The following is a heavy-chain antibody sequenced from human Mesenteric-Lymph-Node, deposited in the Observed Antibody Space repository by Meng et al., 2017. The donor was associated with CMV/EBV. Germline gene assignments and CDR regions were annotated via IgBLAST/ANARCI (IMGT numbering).Heavy chain of an antibody. D-gene: IGHD3-9*01. V-gene: IGHV2-5*02. J-gene: IGHJ4*02. Sequence: LSISNSGVGVEWIRQRAGKATEGLAIIYWDDDKRYSPYLKSRLTITKDTSKNQVVLTMTNMDPVDTARYYCARTYYDILTGYSSFDYWGRGTLVTVSS. CDR2: IYWDDDK. CDR3: ARTYYDILTGYSSFDY. CDR1: LSISNSGVG.